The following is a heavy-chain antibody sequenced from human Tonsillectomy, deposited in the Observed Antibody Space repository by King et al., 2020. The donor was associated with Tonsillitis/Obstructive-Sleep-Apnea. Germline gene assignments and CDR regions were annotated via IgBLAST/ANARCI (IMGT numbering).Heavy chain of an antibody. CDR2: ISSSGSTI. V-gene: IGHV3-48*03. CDR3: ARVGYFYYYGMEV. Sequence: VQLVESGGGLVQPGGSLRLSCAASGFTLSTYEMNWVRQAPGKGLEWLSYISSSGSTIYYADSVKGRFTISRDNAKNSLYLQMNSLRAEETAVYYCARVGYFYYYGMEVWGQGTTVTVSS. CDR1: GFTLSTYE. J-gene: IGHJ6*02. D-gene: IGHD3-16*01.